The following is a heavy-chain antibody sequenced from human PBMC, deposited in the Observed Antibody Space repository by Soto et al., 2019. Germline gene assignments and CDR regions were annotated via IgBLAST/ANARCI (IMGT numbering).Heavy chain of an antibody. J-gene: IGHJ4*02. Sequence: GTLSLSCAVYGGSFSGYYWSWIRQPPGKGLEWIGEINHSGSTNYNPSLKSRVTISVDTSKNQFSLKLSSVTAADTAVYYCARTHYDFWSGYYSAFDNWGQGTLVTVSS. CDR1: GGSFSGYY. CDR2: INHSGST. CDR3: ARTHYDFWSGYYSAFDN. V-gene: IGHV4-34*01. D-gene: IGHD3-3*01.